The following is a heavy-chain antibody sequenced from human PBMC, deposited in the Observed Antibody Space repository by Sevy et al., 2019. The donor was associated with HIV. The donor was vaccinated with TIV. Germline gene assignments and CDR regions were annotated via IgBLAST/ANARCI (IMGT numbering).Heavy chain of an antibody. Sequence: GGSLRLSCVASGFTFSSYAMHWVRQAPGKGLEWVAVISNDGINKYYADSVKGRFTISRDNSRNTLYLQMNSLRTEDTAVYYWARDFWSGYSLDYWGQGTRVTVSS. CDR2: ISNDGINK. J-gene: IGHJ4*02. CDR3: ARDFWSGYSLDY. D-gene: IGHD3-3*01. V-gene: IGHV3-30-3*01. CDR1: GFTFSSYA.